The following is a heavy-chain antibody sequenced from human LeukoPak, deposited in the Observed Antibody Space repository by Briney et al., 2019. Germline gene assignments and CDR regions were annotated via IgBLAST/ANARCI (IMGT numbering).Heavy chain of an antibody. CDR3: ARVVPAAMVWFDP. Sequence: SETLSLTCTVSGGSISSYYWSWIRQPPGKGLEWIGEINHSGSTNYNPSLKSRVTISVDTSKNQFSLKLSSVTAADTAVYYCARVVPAAMVWFDPWGQGTLVTVSS. V-gene: IGHV4-34*01. CDR1: GGSISSYY. D-gene: IGHD2-2*01. J-gene: IGHJ5*02. CDR2: INHSGST.